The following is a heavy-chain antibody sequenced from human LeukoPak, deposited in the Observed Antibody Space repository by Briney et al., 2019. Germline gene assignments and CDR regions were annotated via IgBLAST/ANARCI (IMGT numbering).Heavy chain of an antibody. CDR1: GFTFSSNY. D-gene: IGHD6-19*01. Sequence: GGSLRLSCAASGFTFSSNYMSWVRQAPGKGLEWVSSISSSSSYIYYADSVKGRFTISRDNAKNSLYLQMNCLRAEDTAVYYCARYPKSRSSGWIAFDIWGQGTMVTVSS. CDR2: ISSSSSYI. J-gene: IGHJ3*02. CDR3: ARYPKSRSSGWIAFDI. V-gene: IGHV3-21*01.